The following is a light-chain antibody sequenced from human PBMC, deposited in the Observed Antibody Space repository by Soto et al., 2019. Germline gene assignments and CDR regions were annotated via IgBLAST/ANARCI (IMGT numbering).Light chain of an antibody. CDR2: RAS. Sequence: VLTQAPNTLSVSPVERATLACRASQAIDNNVAWYQLKDGQVPRLLRDRASARAADVPAMFSGGGSVTESTLTSSSLQSEDFAEYLCQQYTNGPQTFGQGTKVDIK. CDR3: QQYTNGPQT. V-gene: IGKV3-15*01. J-gene: IGKJ1*01. CDR1: QAIDNN.